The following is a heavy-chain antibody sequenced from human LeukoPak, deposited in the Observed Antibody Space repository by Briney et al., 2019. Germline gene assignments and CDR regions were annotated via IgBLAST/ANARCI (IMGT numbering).Heavy chain of an antibody. CDR1: GGSISSYY. V-gene: IGHV4-59*12. J-gene: IGHJ6*03. D-gene: IGHD2-2*01. Sequence: SETLSLTCTVSGGSISSYYWNWIRQPPGKGLEWIGYIYYTGSTDYNPSLKSRVTISVDTSKNQFSLKVSSVTAADTAVYYCARVRWGYCSSTSCSAAHYYYYMDVWGKGTTVTVS. CDR2: IYYTGST. CDR3: ARVRWGYCSSTSCSAAHYYYYMDV.